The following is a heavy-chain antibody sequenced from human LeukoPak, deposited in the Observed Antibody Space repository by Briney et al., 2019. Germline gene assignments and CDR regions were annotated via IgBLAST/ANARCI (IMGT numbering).Heavy chain of an antibody. D-gene: IGHD3-3*01. V-gene: IGHV3-9*01. J-gene: IGHJ6*02. CDR3: AKYDSYAYGMDV. CDR1: GFTFDDYA. CDR2: ISWNSGSI. Sequence: GGSLRLSCAASGFTFDDYAMHWVRQAPGKGLEWVSGISWNSGSIGYADSVKGRFTISRDNAKNSLYLQMNSLRAEDTALYYCAKYDSYAYGMDVWGQGTTVTVSS.